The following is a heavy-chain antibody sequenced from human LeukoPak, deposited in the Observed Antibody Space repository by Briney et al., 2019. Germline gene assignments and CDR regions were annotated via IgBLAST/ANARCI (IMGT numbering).Heavy chain of an antibody. CDR3: AREGYCSGGSCYSGGFDY. J-gene: IGHJ4*02. Sequence: GASVKVSCKASGGIFSSYAISWVRQAPGQGLEWMGGIIPIFGTANYAQKFQGRVTITADESTSTAYMELSSLRSEDTAVYYCAREGYCSGGSCYSGGFDYWGQGTLVTVSS. V-gene: IGHV1-69*13. CDR1: GGIFSSYA. CDR2: IIPIFGTA. D-gene: IGHD2-15*01.